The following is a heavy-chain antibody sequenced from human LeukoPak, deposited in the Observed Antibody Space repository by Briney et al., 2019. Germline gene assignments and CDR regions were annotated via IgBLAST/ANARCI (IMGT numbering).Heavy chain of an antibody. D-gene: IGHD3-10*01. CDR1: GFTFSDYD. V-gene: IGHV3-23*01. J-gene: IGHJ4*02. CDR2: ITESGDDT. Sequence: GGSLRLSCPASGFTFSDYDMSWVRQAPGKGPEWVSVITESGDDTNYADSVKGRFIISRDNSKNTLFLQMNSLRVEDTAVYYCARDETKGKGTAWFGWVYWGRGTLVTVSS. CDR3: ARDETKGKGTAWFGWVY.